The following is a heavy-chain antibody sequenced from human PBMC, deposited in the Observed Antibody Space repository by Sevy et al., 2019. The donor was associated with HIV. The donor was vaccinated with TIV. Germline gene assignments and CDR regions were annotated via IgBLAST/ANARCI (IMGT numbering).Heavy chain of an antibody. D-gene: IGHD3-22*01. CDR1: GI. V-gene: IGHV3-30*04. J-gene: IGHJ4*02. Sequence: GGSLRLSYAASGIMHWVRQAPGRGLEWVAGISHDGVGKYYLDSVKGRLIVSRDNSQNKVYLEINSLRTEDTAVYYCAGEGGSSGRCGYFHYWGLGTLVTVSS. CDR2: ISHDGVGK. CDR3: AGEGGSSGRCGYFHY.